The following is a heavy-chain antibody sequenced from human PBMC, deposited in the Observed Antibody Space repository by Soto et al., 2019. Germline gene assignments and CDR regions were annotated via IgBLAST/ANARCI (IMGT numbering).Heavy chain of an antibody. V-gene: IGHV1-18*01. CDR3: ASANYGDSDY. J-gene: IGHJ4*02. CDR1: GYTFPSST. Sequence: QGELVQSGAEVKKPGASVKVSCKASGYTFPSSTISWLRQAPGQGLEWLGWINAYGGDRKFAQRFQGKVTMTTDTSTSTAYLELTSLKSDDTAIYYCASANYGDSDYWGQGTLLTVSS. D-gene: IGHD4-17*01. CDR2: INAYGGDR.